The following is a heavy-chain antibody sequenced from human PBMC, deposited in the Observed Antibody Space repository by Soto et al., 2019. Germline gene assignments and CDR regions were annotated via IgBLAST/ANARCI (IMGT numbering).Heavy chain of an antibody. Sequence: LRLSCAASGFTFSSYAMHWVRQAPGKGLEWVAVISYDGSNKYYVDSVKGRFTISRDNSKNTLYLQMNNLRAEDTAVYYCARAGNGGTFSDWFDPWGQGTLVTVSS. CDR2: ISYDGSNK. D-gene: IGHD2-15*01. CDR3: ARAGNGGTFSDWFDP. CDR1: GFTFSSYA. V-gene: IGHV3-30-3*01. J-gene: IGHJ5*02.